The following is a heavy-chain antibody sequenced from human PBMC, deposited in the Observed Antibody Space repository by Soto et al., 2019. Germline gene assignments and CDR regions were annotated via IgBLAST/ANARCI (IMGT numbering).Heavy chain of an antibody. CDR3: ARYLRGDFWSGYRDTYYFDY. D-gene: IGHD3-3*01. Sequence: SETLSLTCTVSGGSISSYYWSWIRQPLGKGLEWIGYIYYSGSTNYNPSLKSRVTISVDTSKNQFSLKLSSVTAADTAVYYCARYLRGDFWSGYRDTYYFDYWGQGTLVTVSS. V-gene: IGHV4-59*01. CDR2: IYYSGST. J-gene: IGHJ4*02. CDR1: GGSISSYY.